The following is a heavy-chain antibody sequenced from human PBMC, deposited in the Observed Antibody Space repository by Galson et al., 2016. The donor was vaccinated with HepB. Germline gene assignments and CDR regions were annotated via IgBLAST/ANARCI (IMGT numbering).Heavy chain of an antibody. Sequence: SLRLSCAASGFTFDVYAMHWVRQAPGKGLEWVPGISWNSGRIGYADSVKGRFTISRDNAKNSLFLQMNSLRPEDTALYYCAKDTSYSSSWFYFDYWGQGALVTVSS. CDR3: AKDTSYSSSWFYFDY. D-gene: IGHD6-13*01. CDR1: GFTFDVYA. CDR2: ISWNSGRI. V-gene: IGHV3-9*01. J-gene: IGHJ4*02.